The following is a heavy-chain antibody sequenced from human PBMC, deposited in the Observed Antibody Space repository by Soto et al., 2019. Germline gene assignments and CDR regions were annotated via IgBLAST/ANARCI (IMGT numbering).Heavy chain of an antibody. CDR1: GFTFSSYG. CDR3: ARAGTDYYDSSGYYAINDAFDI. J-gene: IGHJ3*02. D-gene: IGHD3-22*01. CDR2: IWYDGSNK. V-gene: IGHV3-33*01. Sequence: SLRLSCAASGFTFSSYGMHWVRQAPGKGLEWVAVIWYDGSNKYYADSVKGRFTISRDNSKNTLYLQMNSLRAEDTAVYYCARAGTDYYDSSGYYAINDAFDIWGQGTMVTVSS.